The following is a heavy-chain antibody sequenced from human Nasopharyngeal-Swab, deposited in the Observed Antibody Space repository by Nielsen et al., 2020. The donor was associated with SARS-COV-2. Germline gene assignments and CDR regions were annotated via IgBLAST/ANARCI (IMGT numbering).Heavy chain of an antibody. CDR1: GFTFNTYS. V-gene: IGHV3-21*04. CDR2: ISSTSSVI. Sequence: GESLKISCAASGFTFNTYSMNWVRQVPGKGLEWVSYISSTSSVILHADSVKGRFTISRDNSKNTVFLQMNSLRAEDTALYYCAKDLNDFWSGYSLFYFDYWGQGTLVTVSS. J-gene: IGHJ4*02. D-gene: IGHD3-3*01. CDR3: AKDLNDFWSGYSLFYFDY.